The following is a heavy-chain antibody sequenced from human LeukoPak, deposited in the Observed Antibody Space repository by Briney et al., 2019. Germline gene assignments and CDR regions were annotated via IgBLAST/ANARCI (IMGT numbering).Heavy chain of an antibody. J-gene: IGHJ4*02. CDR1: EISFSSYW. CDR3: ARDRAAAGPDY. CDR2: INSDGSST. Sequence: PGGSLTLSCAASEISFSSYWMHWVRQAPGKGLVWVSRINSDGSSTSYADSVKGRFTISRDNAKNTLYLQMNSLRAEDTAVYYCARDRAAAGPDYWGQGTLVTVSS. V-gene: IGHV3-74*01. D-gene: IGHD6-13*01.